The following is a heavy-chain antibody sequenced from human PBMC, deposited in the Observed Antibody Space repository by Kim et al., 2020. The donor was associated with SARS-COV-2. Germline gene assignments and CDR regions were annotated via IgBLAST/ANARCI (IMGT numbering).Heavy chain of an antibody. J-gene: IGHJ3*02. D-gene: IGHD3-9*01. Sequence: GGSLRLSCAASGFTFSDSPLHWVRQAPGKGLEWVGRIRSKTNSYATGYAATVKGRFTISRDDSKNTPYLEMRSLKTEDTAVYYCTRIPAAPCAFDGAFD. CDR1: GFTFSDSP. CDR2: IRSKTNSYAT. CDR3: TRIPAAPCAFDGAFD. V-gene: IGHV3-73*01.